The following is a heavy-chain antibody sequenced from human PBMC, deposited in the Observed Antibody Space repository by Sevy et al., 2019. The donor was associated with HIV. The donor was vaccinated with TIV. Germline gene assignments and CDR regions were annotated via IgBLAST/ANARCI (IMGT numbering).Heavy chain of an antibody. CDR1: GFTFSTYW. D-gene: IGHD2-2*01. Sequence: GGSLRLSCAASGFTFSTYWMSWFRQAPGKGLEWVANINEDGTEKFYVDSVKGRFPISRDNAKNSLYLQMNSLRAEDAAVYYCARDNATVSRRGLRYYYYGTDVWGQGTTVTVSS. CDR2: INEDGTEK. J-gene: IGHJ6*02. V-gene: IGHV3-7*01. CDR3: ARDNATVSRRGLRYYYYGTDV.